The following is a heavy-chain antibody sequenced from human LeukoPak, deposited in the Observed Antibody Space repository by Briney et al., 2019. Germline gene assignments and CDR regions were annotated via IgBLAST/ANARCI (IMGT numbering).Heavy chain of an antibody. D-gene: IGHD3-22*01. Sequence: PSETLSLTCTVSGGSISSGGYYWSWIRQHPGKGLEWIGYIYYSGSTYYNPSLKSRVTISVDTSKNQFSLKLSSVTAADTAVYYCARAAVIEVLEPDYFDYWGQGTLVTVSS. CDR2: IYYSGST. V-gene: IGHV4-31*03. CDR3: ARAAVIEVLEPDYFDY. CDR1: GGSISSGGYY. J-gene: IGHJ4*02.